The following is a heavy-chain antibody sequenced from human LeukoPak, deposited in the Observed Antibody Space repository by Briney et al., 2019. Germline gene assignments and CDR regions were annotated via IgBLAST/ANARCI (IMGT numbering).Heavy chain of an antibody. CDR1: GGSISSSNW. CDR3: ARASHDYGDYSHFDY. J-gene: IGHJ4*02. Sequence: SETLSLTCAVSGGSISSSNWWSWVRQPPGKGLEWIGEIYHSGSTNYNPSLKTRVTISVDKSKNQFSLKLSSVTAADTAVYYCARASHDYGDYSHFDYWGQGTLVTVSS. D-gene: IGHD4-17*01. CDR2: IYHSGST. V-gene: IGHV4-4*02.